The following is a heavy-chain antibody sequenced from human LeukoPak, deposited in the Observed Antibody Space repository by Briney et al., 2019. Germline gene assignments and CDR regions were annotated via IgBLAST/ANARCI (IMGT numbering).Heavy chain of an antibody. D-gene: IGHD2-21*01. V-gene: IGHV4-34*01. J-gene: IGHJ5*02. CDR2: INHSGST. CDR3: ATSHDVKTAPYDL. Sequence: PSETLSLTCAVYGGSFSGYYWSWIRQPPGKGLEWIGEINHSGSTNYNPSLKSRVTISVDTSKNQLSMELRFLTAADTAVYYCATSHDVKTAPYDLWGQGTLVTVSS. CDR1: GGSFSGYY.